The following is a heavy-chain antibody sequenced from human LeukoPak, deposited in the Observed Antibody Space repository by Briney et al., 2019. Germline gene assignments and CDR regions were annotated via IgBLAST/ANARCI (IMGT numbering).Heavy chain of an antibody. CDR1: GFTFSSYA. D-gene: IGHD3-10*01. Sequence: QPGGSLRLSCAASGFTFSSYAMSWVRQAPGKGLEWVSGISGSGESTYYADSVKGRFTISRDTSKNTLYVQMNSLRAEDTAVYFCATQYQGGYYYYGVDVWGQGTTVTVSS. J-gene: IGHJ6*02. V-gene: IGHV3-23*01. CDR3: ATQYQGGYYYYGVDV. CDR2: ISGSGEST.